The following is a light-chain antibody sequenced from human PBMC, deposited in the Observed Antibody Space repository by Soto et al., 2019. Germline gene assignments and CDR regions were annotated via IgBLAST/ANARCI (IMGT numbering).Light chain of an antibody. J-gene: IGKJ1*01. CDR3: HQRKSWPRT. CDR1: QTVSSK. Sequence: EIVLTQSPATLSSSPGARATLSCRASQTVSSKLAWYQHKPGQAPRLLIYDTSNRATGIPARFSGSGSGTDFTLTISSLEPEDFAVYYCHQRKSWPRTFGQGTKVDIK. CDR2: DTS. V-gene: IGKV3-11*01.